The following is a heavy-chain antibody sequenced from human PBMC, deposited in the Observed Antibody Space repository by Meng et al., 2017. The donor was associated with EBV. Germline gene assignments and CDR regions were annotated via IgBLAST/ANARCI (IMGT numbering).Heavy chain of an antibody. D-gene: IGHD6-19*01. CDR3: ARVGIAVAGTGDY. J-gene: IGHJ4*02. CDR2: INPNSGGT. V-gene: IGHV1-2*06. CDR1: GYTFTGYN. Sequence: QVRLVQSGAEVNKPGASVKVSCKASGYTFTGYNMHWVRQAPGQGLEWMGRINPNSGGTNYAQKFQGRVTMTRDTSISTAYMELSRLRSDDTAVYYCARVGIAVAGTGDYWGQGTLVTVSS.